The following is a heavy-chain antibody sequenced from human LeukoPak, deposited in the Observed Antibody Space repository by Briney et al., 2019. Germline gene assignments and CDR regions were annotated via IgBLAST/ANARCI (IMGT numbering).Heavy chain of an antibody. CDR3: AKDGKKWQEPLES. V-gene: IGHV3-30*18. J-gene: IGHJ4*02. CDR1: GFTFSSYG. Sequence: PGRSLRLSCAASGFTFSSYGMHWVRQAPGKGLEWVAVISYDGSNKFYPDSVKGRFTISRDNSNLYLQMNSLRAEDTAVYYCAKDGKKWQEPLESWGQGTLVTASS. CDR2: ISYDGSNK. D-gene: IGHD1-14*01.